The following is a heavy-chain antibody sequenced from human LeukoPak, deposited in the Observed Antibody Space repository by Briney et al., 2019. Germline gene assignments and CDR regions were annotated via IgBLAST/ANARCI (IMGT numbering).Heavy chain of an antibody. CDR2: ISYDGSNK. CDR1: GFTFSSYG. CDR3: ARGPNWEIDY. J-gene: IGHJ4*02. V-gene: IGHV3-30*03. D-gene: IGHD7-27*01. Sequence: GGSLRLSCAASGFTFSSYGMHWVRQAPGKGLEWVAVISYDGSNKYYADSVKGRFTISRDNSKNTLYLQMNSLRAEDTAVYYCARGPNWEIDYWGQGTLVTVSS.